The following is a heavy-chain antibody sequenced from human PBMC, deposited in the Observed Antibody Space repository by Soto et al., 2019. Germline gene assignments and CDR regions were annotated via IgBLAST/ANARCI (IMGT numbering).Heavy chain of an antibody. J-gene: IGHJ6*01. Sequence: EVQLVESGGGLVQPGGSLRLSCAASGFTFSDHYMDWVRQAPGKGLEWVARSRNRVNSHTTEYAASVKGRFTISRDESKSSRYLQMNSQKIEDTAVYYCTRGLLGGAPSYTFHGMDVWGQGTTVTVSS. CDR1: GFTFSDHY. D-gene: IGHD1-26*01. CDR2: SRNRVNSHTT. CDR3: TRGLLGGAPSYTFHGMDV. V-gene: IGHV3-72*01.